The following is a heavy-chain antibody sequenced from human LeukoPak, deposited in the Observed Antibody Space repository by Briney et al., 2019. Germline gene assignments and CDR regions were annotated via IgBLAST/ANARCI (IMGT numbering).Heavy chain of an antibody. D-gene: IGHD2-2*01. CDR3: ARGGYCSSTTCSNWFDP. CDR2: IYYSGST. V-gene: IGHV4-59*01. CDR1: GGSISSYY. Sequence: SETLSLTRTVSGGSISSYYWSWIRQPPGKGLEWIGYIYYSGSTNYNPSLKSRVTISVDTSKNQFSLKLSSVTAADTAVYYCARGGYCSSTTCSNWFDPWGQGTLVTVSS. J-gene: IGHJ5*02.